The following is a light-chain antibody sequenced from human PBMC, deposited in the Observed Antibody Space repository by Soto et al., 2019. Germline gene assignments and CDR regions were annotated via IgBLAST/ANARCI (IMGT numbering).Light chain of an antibody. J-gene: IGKJ1*01. CDR3: QQYYNWWT. CDR2: GAS. CDR1: QSVGSN. V-gene: IGKV3-15*01. Sequence: EIVLTQSPGTLSLSPGETATLSCRASQSVGSNLAWYQQKPGQAPRLLIYGASTRVTGIPARFSGSGSGTEFTLTISSLQSEDFAVYHCQQYYNWWTFGQGTKVDNK.